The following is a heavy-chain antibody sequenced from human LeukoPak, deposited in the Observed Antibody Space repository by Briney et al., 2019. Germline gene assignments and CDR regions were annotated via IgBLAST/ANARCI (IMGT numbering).Heavy chain of an antibody. CDR3: AKGEMATIWGVFDY. D-gene: IGHD5-24*01. V-gene: IGHV3-30*18. J-gene: IGHJ4*02. CDR2: ISYDGSNK. CDR1: GFTFSSYG. Sequence: GGSLRLSCAASGFTFSSYGMHWVRQAPGKGLEWVAVISYDGSNKYYADSVKGRFTISRDNSKNTLYLQMNSLRAEATAVYYCAKGEMATIWGVFDYWGQGTLVTVSS.